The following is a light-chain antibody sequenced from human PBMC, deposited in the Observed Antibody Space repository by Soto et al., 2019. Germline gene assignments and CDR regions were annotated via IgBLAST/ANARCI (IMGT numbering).Light chain of an antibody. V-gene: IGLV2-8*01. J-gene: IGLJ3*02. CDR1: NSDVGGYDF. CDR2: EVN. Sequence: QSALTQPPSASGSHGQSVTISCTGTNSDVGGYDFVSWYQQHPGKAPKLMIYEVNKRPSGVPDRFSGSKSGNTASLTVSGLQAEDEASYYCSSFAGSNNVLFGGGTKLTVL. CDR3: SSFAGSNNVL.